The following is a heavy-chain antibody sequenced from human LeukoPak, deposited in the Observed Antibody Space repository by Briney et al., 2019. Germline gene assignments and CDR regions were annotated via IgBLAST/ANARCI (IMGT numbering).Heavy chain of an antibody. V-gene: IGHV1-2*02. D-gene: IGHD3-22*01. CDR2: INPNSGGT. Sequence: ASVKVSCKASGYTFTGYYMHWVRQAPGQGLGWMGWINPNSGGTNYAQKFQGRVTMTRDTSISTAYMELSSLRSEDTAVYYCARELRIINYYDGSGYYYAHAFDIWGQGTMVTVSS. CDR3: ARELRIINYYDGSGYYYAHAFDI. J-gene: IGHJ3*02. CDR1: GYTFTGYY.